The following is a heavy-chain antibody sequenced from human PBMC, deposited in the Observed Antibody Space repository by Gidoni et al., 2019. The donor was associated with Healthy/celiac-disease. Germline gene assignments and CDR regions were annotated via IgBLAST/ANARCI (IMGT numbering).Heavy chain of an antibody. CDR1: IYGGDYY. Sequence: IYGGDYYWSWIRQPPGKGLEWIGYIYYSGSTYYNSSLKSRVTISVDTSKNQFSLKLSSVTAADTAVYYCARDRGYGSGSYLGNWFDPWGQGTLVTVSS. J-gene: IGHJ5*02. D-gene: IGHD3-10*01. CDR3: ARDRGYGSGSYLGNWFDP. CDR2: IYYSGST. V-gene: IGHV4-30-4*01.